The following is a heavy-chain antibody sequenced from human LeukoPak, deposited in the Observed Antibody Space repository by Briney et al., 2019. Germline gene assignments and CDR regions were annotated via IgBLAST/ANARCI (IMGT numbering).Heavy chain of an antibody. Sequence: PGRSLRLSCAASGFTFSSYAMHWVRQAPGKGLEWVAVISYDGSNKYYADSVKGRFTISRDNAKNSLYLQMNSLRAEDTAVYYCARVVVVPAATLKAYGMDVWGQGTTVTVSS. CDR2: ISYDGSNK. CDR1: GFTFSSYA. V-gene: IGHV3-30-3*01. J-gene: IGHJ6*02. D-gene: IGHD2-2*01. CDR3: ARVVVVPAATLKAYGMDV.